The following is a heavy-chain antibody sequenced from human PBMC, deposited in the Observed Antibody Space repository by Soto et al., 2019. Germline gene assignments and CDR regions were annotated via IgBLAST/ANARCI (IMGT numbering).Heavy chain of an antibody. V-gene: IGHV1-69*13. D-gene: IGHD3-9*01. J-gene: IGHJ3*02. Sequence: GASVNVSCKASGGTFSSYAISWVRQAPGQGLEWMGGIIPIFGTANYAQKFQGRVTITADESTSTAYMEVSSLRSEDTAVYYCARDRSRDYDILTGYPHDAFDIWGQGTMVTVS. CDR2: IIPIFGTA. CDR3: ARDRSRDYDILTGYPHDAFDI. CDR1: GGTFSSYA.